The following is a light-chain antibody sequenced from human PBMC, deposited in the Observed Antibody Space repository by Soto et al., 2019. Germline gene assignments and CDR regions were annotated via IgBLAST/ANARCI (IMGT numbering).Light chain of an antibody. CDR1: SSDIGGYNY. J-gene: IGLJ2*01. Sequence: QSALTQPASVSGSPGQSITISCTGTSSDIGGYNYVSWYLQYPGKAPKLLIYEVNNRPSGVSSRFSGSRSGNTASLSISGLQTEDEADYYCSAYTGGSTLLVFGGGTKLTVL. V-gene: IGLV2-14*01. CDR2: EVN. CDR3: SAYTGGSTLLV.